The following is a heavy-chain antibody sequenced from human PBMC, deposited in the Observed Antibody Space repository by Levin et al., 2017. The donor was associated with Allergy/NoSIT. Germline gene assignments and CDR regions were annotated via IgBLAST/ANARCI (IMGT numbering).Heavy chain of an antibody. D-gene: IGHD3-10*01. Sequence: GGSLRLSCAASGFTFNNFAMHWVRQAPGKGLEYVSAISSNGGTTYYGKSVKGRYTISRDNSKNTLYLQMGSLRADDMAVYYCARQFQTHSSGSGSYIYGAFDIWGQGTMVTVSS. CDR2: ISSNGGTT. CDR1: GFTFNNFA. V-gene: IGHV3-64*01. J-gene: IGHJ3*02. CDR3: ARQFQTHSSGSGSYIYGAFDI.